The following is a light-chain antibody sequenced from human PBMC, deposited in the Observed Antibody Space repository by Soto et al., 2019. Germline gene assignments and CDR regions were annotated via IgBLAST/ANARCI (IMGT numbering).Light chain of an antibody. J-gene: IGLJ1*01. CDR1: GSNLGAGFD. CDR3: QSYDGGLSRYV. Sequence: QSVLTQPPSVSGAPGQRVTMSCTGSGSNLGAGFDVHWYQHLPGTAHKLLIYGITNRPSGVPDRFSGSKSGTSASLAITGLQFEDEADYYCQSYDGGLSRYVLGTGIKVTV. V-gene: IGLV1-40*01. CDR2: GIT.